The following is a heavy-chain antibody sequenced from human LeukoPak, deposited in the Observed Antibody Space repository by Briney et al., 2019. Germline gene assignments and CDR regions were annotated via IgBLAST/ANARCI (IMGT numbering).Heavy chain of an antibody. Sequence: SETLSLTCAVYGGSFSGYYWSWIRQPPGKGLEWIGEINHSGSTNYNPSLKSRVTISVDTSKNQFSLKLSSVTAADTAVYYCARVVGPGTYYYDSSGYGDIDYWGQGTLVTVSS. CDR3: ARVVGPGTYYYDSSGYGDIDY. CDR1: GGSFSGYY. CDR2: INHSGST. J-gene: IGHJ4*02. D-gene: IGHD3-22*01. V-gene: IGHV4-34*01.